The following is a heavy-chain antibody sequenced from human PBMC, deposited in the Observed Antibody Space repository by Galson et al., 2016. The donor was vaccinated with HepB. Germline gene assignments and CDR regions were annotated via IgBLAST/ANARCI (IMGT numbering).Heavy chain of an antibody. J-gene: IGHJ3*01. CDR1: GYTFTGFY. Sequence: SCKASGYTFTGFYLHWLRQAPGQGPEWMGWINPDSGDTDYAQKFQGWVTLTRDTSITTVYLELTSLKSDDTAVYYCARDGPHLLPPSYCSGGRCPPPAWVLGDAFDLWGQGKMVTVSS. CDR3: ARDGPHLLPPSYCSGGRCPPPAWVLGDAFDL. V-gene: IGHV1-2*04. CDR2: INPDSGDT. D-gene: IGHD2-15*01.